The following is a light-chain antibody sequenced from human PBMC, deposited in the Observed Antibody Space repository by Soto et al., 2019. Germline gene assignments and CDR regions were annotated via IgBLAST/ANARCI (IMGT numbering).Light chain of an antibody. CDR1: NIGSKS. CDR2: DDS. V-gene: IGLV3-21*02. CDR3: QVWDSSSDLVV. J-gene: IGLJ2*01. Sequence: SYELTQPPSVSVAPGQTARIPCGGDNIGSKSVHWYQQRPGQAPVLVIYDDSGRPSGIPDRFVGSNSGNMATLTIIRVEAGDEADFYCQVWDSSSDLVVFGGGTKLTVL.